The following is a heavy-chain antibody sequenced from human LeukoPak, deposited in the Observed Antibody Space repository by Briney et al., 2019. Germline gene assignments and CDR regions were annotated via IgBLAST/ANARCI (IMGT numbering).Heavy chain of an antibody. Sequence: SVKVSCTASGGTFSSYAISWVRQAPGQGLEWMGRIIPILGIANYAQKFQGRVTITADKSTSTAYMELSSLRSEDTAVYYCARTYSSGWSAFDIWGQGTMVTVSS. D-gene: IGHD6-19*01. CDR2: IIPILGIA. CDR3: ARTYSSGWSAFDI. V-gene: IGHV1-69*04. J-gene: IGHJ3*02. CDR1: GGTFSSYA.